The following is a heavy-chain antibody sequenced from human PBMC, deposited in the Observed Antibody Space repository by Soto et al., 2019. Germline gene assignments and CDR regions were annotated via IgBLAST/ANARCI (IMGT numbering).Heavy chain of an antibody. Sequence: VEVSCLASGGTLRNYAIICVRQAPGQGLEWMGGIIPIFGTANYAQKFQGRVTITADKSTSTAYMELSSLRSEDTAVYYCARDGPPYDSHSMDVWGQGTTVNVS. CDR2: IIPIFGTA. J-gene: IGHJ6*02. CDR3: ARDGPPYDSHSMDV. D-gene: IGHD3-3*01. CDR1: GGTLRNYA. V-gene: IGHV1-69*06.